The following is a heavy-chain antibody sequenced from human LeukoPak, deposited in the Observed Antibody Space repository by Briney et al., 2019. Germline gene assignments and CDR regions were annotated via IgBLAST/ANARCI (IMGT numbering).Heavy chain of an antibody. CDR3: ARVSYDGRGALFDY. V-gene: IGHV4-4*07. D-gene: IGHD1-26*01. J-gene: IGHJ4*02. CDR2: VYTSGST. CDR1: GGSISSYY. Sequence: PSETLSLTCTVSGGSISSYYWSWIRQPAGKGLEWMGRVYTSGSTNYNPSLKSRVTISVDKSKNQFSLMLSSVTAADTAVYYCARVSYDGRGALFDYWGQGTLVTVSS.